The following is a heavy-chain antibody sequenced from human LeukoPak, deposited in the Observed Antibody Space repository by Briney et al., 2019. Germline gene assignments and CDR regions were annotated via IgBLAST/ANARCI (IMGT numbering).Heavy chain of an antibody. V-gene: IGHV4-4*09. CDR2: IYTSGST. CDR1: GGSISSYY. D-gene: IGHD5-12*01. J-gene: IGHJ6*03. CDR3: ARLGYSGYGPGYYYYYMDV. Sequence: KPSETLSLTCTVPGGSISSYYWSWIRQPPAKGLEWIGYIYTSGSTNYNPSLKSRVTISVDTSKNQFSLKLSSVTAADTAVYYCARLGYSGYGPGYYYYYMDVWGKGTTVTVSS.